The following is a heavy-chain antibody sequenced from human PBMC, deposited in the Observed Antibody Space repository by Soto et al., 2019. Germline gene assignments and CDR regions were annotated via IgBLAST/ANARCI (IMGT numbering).Heavy chain of an antibody. V-gene: IGHV3-48*03. D-gene: IGHD5-12*01. J-gene: IGHJ4*02. CDR3: ARGYSFTYGFDY. Sequence: PGGSLRLSCAASGFSFSNYEMNWVRQAPGKGLEWVSFISSTSTTYYADSVKGRFTFSRDNAKNSLSLQMNSLRAEDTAVYYCARGYSFTYGFDYWGQGTLVTVSS. CDR1: GFSFSNYE. CDR2: ISSTSTT.